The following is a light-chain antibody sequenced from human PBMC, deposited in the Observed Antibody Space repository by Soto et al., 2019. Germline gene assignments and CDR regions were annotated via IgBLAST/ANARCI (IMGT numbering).Light chain of an antibody. V-gene: IGKV3-20*01. CDR3: QQYASSPRGT. CDR1: HYISNTY. CDR2: GAS. Sequence: EIVLTQSPGTLSLSPGERATLSCRASHYISNTYLAWYQQKPGQAPRLLIYGASSRATGIPDRFSGSGSETDFTLTSSRLEPEDFAVYYCQQYASSPRGTFGQGTKVEIK. J-gene: IGKJ1*01.